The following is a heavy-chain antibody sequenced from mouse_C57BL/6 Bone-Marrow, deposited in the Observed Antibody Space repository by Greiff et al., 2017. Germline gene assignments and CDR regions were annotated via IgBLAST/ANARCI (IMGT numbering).Heavy chain of an antibody. J-gene: IGHJ4*01. Sequence: QVQLQQPGAELVKPGASVKMSCKASGYTFTSYWITWVKQRPGQGLEWIGDIYPGSGSTNYNEKFKSKATLTVDTSSSTAYMQLSSLTSEDAAVYYCARDGNDGYPGAMDYWGQGTSVTVSS. CDR1: GYTFTSYW. V-gene: IGHV1-55*01. CDR2: IYPGSGST. D-gene: IGHD2-3*01. CDR3: ARDGNDGYPGAMDY.